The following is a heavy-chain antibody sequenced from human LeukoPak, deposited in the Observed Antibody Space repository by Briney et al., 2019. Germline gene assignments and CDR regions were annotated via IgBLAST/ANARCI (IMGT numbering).Heavy chain of an antibody. Sequence: GRSLRLSCAASGFTFSSYSMNWVRQAPGKWLEWVSSISSSSSYIYYADSVKGRFTISRDNAKNSLYLQMNSLRAEDTAVYYCARSITIFGVVIDYWGQGTLVTVSS. CDR3: ARSITIFGVVIDY. V-gene: IGHV3-21*01. J-gene: IGHJ4*02. CDR1: GFTFSSYS. D-gene: IGHD3-3*01. CDR2: ISSSSSYI.